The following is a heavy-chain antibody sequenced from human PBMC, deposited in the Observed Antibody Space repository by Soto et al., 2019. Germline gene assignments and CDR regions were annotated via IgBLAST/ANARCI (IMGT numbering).Heavy chain of an antibody. CDR1: GFTFSSYW. J-gene: IGHJ4*02. Sequence: EVQLVESGGGLVQPGGSLRLSCAASGFTFSSYWMSWVRQAPGKGLEWVANIKQDGSEKYYVDSVKGRFTISRDNAKNERYLQMTSLRAEDTVVYYCARDSSSWSLWGQGTRVTVSS. CDR2: IKQDGSEK. CDR3: ARDSSSWSL. D-gene: IGHD6-13*01. V-gene: IGHV3-7*04.